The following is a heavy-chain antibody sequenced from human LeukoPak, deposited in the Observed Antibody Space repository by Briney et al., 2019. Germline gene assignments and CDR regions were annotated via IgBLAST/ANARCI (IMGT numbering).Heavy chain of an antibody. V-gene: IGHV3-23*01. CDR3: AKDLNRQIVVVTAIGS. Sequence: GGSLRLSCAASGFTFSSYAMSWVRQAPGKGLEWVSAISGSGGSTYYADSVKGRFTISRDNSKNTLYLQMNSLRAEDTAVYYCAKDLNRQIVVVTAIGSWGQGTLVTVSS. CDR1: GFTFSSYA. J-gene: IGHJ4*02. D-gene: IGHD2-21*02. CDR2: ISGSGGST.